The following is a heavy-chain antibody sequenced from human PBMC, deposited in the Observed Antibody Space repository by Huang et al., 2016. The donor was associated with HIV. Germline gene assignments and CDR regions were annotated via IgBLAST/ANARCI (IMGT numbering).Heavy chain of an antibody. CDR2: INPGGGST. J-gene: IGHJ3*01. Sequence: QVQLVQSGAEVKKPGASVRISCKASGYTFTSNHINWVRQAPGQGLEWMGKINPGGGSTDYAQKFQDRITMTRDRSTSTVYLELRSLTSDDTAIYYCARVGSGWSLLGDALDFWGRGTMVTVSS. CDR1: GYTFTSNH. V-gene: IGHV1-46*01. CDR3: ARVGSGWSLLGDALDF. D-gene: IGHD6-19*01.